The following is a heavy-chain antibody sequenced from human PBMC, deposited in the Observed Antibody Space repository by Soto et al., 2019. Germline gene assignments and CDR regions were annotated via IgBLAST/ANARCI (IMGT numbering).Heavy chain of an antibody. J-gene: IGHJ3*02. Sequence: QVQLQESGPGLVKPSQTLSLTCTVSGGSISSGGYYWSWIRQHPGKGLEWIGYIYYSGSTYYNPSLKRRVTISVDTSKNQFSLKLSSVTAADTAVYYCARVGIVVVVAATPVRAFDIWGQGTMVTVSS. D-gene: IGHD2-15*01. CDR1: GGSISSGGYY. V-gene: IGHV4-31*03. CDR3: ARVGIVVVVAATPVRAFDI. CDR2: IYYSGST.